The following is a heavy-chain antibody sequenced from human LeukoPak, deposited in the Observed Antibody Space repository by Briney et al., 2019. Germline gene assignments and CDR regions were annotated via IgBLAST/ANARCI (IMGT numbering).Heavy chain of an antibody. CDR3: ARGGWLDDY. J-gene: IGHJ4*02. CDR2: VDPRDSNT. V-gene: IGHV5-10-1*01. CDR1: GYSFTSYW. Sequence: GESLRISCKGSGYSFTSYWISWVRQMPGKGLEWMGRVDPRDSNTKYSPAFEGHVTFSAVKSISTAFLQWSSLEASDTAVYYCARGGWLDDYWGQGTLVTVSS. D-gene: IGHD6-19*01.